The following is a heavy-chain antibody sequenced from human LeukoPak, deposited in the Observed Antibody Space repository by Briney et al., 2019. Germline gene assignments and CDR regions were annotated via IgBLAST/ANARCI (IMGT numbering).Heavy chain of an antibody. J-gene: IGHJ4*02. CDR3: ARGAILGAFNLMDS. CDR1: GFSFSNYA. D-gene: IGHD1-26*01. V-gene: IGHV3-30*04. Sequence: GGSLRLSCAASGFSFSNYAMHRVRQAPGKGLDWVAVILYDGSIQNTADSVRGRFIISRDNSKNTVFLQMSSLTTDDTAVYYCARGAILGAFNLMDSWGQGTLVTVSS. CDR2: ILYDGSIQ.